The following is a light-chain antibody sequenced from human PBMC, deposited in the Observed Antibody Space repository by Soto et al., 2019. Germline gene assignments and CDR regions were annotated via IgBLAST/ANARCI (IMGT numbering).Light chain of an antibody. CDR3: QQYNSYPRT. V-gene: IGKV1-5*01. CDR1: QSISTW. J-gene: IGKJ1*01. Sequence: DILMTQSPSTLSASVGDRVTITCRASQSISTWLAWYQQKPGKAPTLLIYHASSLASGVPSRFSGSGSGTEFTLTISSLQPDDFATYHCQQYNSYPRTFGQGTKVEIK. CDR2: HAS.